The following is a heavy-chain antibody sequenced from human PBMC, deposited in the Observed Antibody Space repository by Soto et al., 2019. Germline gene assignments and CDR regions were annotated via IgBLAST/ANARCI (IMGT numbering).Heavy chain of an antibody. CDR3: TRGSSYYGSGRGVLDY. CDR1: GFAVNNDY. CDR2: ISKDGST. D-gene: IGHD3-10*01. J-gene: IGHJ4*02. V-gene: IGHV3-66*01. Sequence: VHLVESGGDLVQPGGSLRLSCAISGFAVNNDYVSWVRQAPGKGLEWVSVISKDGSTVYADSVQGRFFVSRDATRNMVFLQMNSLRVEDTAVYHCTRGSSYYGSGRGVLDYWGQGTLVTVSS.